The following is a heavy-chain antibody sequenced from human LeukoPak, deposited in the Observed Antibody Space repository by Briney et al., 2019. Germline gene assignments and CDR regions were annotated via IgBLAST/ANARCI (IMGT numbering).Heavy chain of an antibody. Sequence: GGSLRLSCAASGFTFSSYSMNWVRQAPGKGLEWVSSISSSSSYIYYADSVKGRFTISRDNAKNSLYLQMNSLRAEDTAVYYCTRTNSGIAVAIDYWGQGTLVTVSS. CDR2: ISSSSSYI. D-gene: IGHD6-19*01. J-gene: IGHJ4*02. CDR3: TRTNSGIAVAIDY. CDR1: GFTFSSYS. V-gene: IGHV3-21*01.